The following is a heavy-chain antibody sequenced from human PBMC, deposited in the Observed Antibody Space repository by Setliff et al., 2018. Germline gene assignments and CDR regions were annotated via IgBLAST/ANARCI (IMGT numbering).Heavy chain of an antibody. D-gene: IGHD3-16*01. CDR3: AGSLGGFDY. V-gene: IGHV4-34*01. CDR2: INHSGST. J-gene: IGHJ4*02. Sequence: SETLSLTCAVYGGSFSGYYWSWIRQPPGKGLEWIGEINHSGSTNYNPSLKIRVTISVDTSKNQFSLKLSSVTAADTAVYYCAGSLGGFDYWGQGTLVTVSS. CDR1: GGSFSGYY.